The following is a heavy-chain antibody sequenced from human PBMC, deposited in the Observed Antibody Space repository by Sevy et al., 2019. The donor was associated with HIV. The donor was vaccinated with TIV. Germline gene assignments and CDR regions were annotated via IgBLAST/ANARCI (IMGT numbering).Heavy chain of an antibody. D-gene: IGHD3-10*01. Sequence: ASVKVSCKVSGYTLTELSMHWVRQAPGKGLEGMGGFDPEDGETIYAQKFQGRVTMTEDRSTNTAYMELSSLRSEDTAVYYCTTMEYYYNVIDDSSGDYWGQGTLVTVSS. V-gene: IGHV1-24*01. CDR1: GYTLTELS. CDR2: FDPEDGET. J-gene: IGHJ4*02. CDR3: TTMEYYYNVIDDSSGDY.